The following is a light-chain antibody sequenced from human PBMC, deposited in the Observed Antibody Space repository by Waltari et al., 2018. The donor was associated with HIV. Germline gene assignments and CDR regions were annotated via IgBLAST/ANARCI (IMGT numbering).Light chain of an antibody. Sequence: QSVLTQPASVSGSPGQSITISCTGTSSDVGHYTLVSWYQQHPGKAPKLIIYEVTERPSGVSNRFSGFKSANTASLTISGVQAEDEADYYCFSYVGSSLWVSGGGTKLTVL. J-gene: IGLJ3*02. CDR2: EVT. V-gene: IGLV2-23*02. CDR3: FSYVGSSLWV. CDR1: SSDVGHYTL.